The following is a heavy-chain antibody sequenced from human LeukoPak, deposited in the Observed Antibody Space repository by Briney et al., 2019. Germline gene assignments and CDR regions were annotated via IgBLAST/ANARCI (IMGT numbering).Heavy chain of an antibody. CDR1: GLSFSDSY. J-gene: IGHJ6*02. CDR2: ISYDGSNK. V-gene: IGHV3-30*03. D-gene: IGHD2-15*01. CDR3: ARARLRYCSGGSCYSMDV. Sequence: GGSLRLSCAASGLSFSDSYMSWIRQAPGKGLEWVAVISYDGSNKYYADSVKGRFTISRDNSKNTLYLQMNSLRAEDTAVYYCARARLRYCSGGSCYSMDVWGQGTTVTVSS.